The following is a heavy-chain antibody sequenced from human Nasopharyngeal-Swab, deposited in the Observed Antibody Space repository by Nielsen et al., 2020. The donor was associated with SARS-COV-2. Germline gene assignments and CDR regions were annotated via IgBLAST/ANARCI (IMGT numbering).Heavy chain of an antibody. Sequence: SVKVSCKASGGTFSSYAIGWVRQAPGQGLEWMGRIIPILGIANYAQKFQGRVAITADKSTSTAYMELSSLRSEDTAVYYCARRAIAVAGTGLDYWGQGTLVTVSS. D-gene: IGHD6-19*01. CDR3: ARRAIAVAGTGLDY. J-gene: IGHJ4*02. CDR2: IIPILGIA. CDR1: GGTFSSYA. V-gene: IGHV1-69*04.